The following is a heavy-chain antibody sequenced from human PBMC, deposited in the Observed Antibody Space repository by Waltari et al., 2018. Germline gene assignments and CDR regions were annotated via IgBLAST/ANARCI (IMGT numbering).Heavy chain of an antibody. D-gene: IGHD6-19*01. CDR2: ISGTDETT. J-gene: IGHJ4*02. CDR3: AKEVSRGWYVGRPFDL. CDR1: GITFRGYG. V-gene: IGHV3-23*01. Sequence: EVQLLESGGGLVQPGGSLRLSCAGSGITFRGYGMSWVRQAPGKGLGWVSAISGTDETTYYADSVKGRFTVSRDDSENTLFLQMNSLRAEDRAVYYCAKEVSRGWYVGRPFDLWGQGIMVNVSS.